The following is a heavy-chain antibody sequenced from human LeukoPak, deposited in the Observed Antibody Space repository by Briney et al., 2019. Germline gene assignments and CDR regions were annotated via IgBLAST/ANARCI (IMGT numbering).Heavy chain of an antibody. V-gene: IGHV4-39*07. CDR3: ARDMFGGDIVGATPELTNWFDP. CDR2: IYYSGNT. J-gene: IGHJ5*02. CDR1: GGSISHTLYY. Sequence: SEALSLACAISGGSISHTLYYWVWIRQPPGKGLEWIGSIYYSGNTYYNPSLKSRVTISVDTSKNQFSLKLSSVTAADTAVYYCARDMFGGDIVGATPELTNWFDPWGQGTLVTVSS. D-gene: IGHD1-26*01.